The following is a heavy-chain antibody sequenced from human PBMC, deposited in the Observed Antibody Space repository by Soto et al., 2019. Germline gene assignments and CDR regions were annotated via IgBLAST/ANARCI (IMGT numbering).Heavy chain of an antibody. CDR3: ARTGMYDYIWGIGAHFAFDI. J-gene: IGHJ3*02. CDR2: MNHNSGNT. Sequence: VSVKGCCDAGGYACTSGDMNWVRQDTRQGLEWMGWMNHNSGNTGYAQKFQGRVTMTRNTSISTAYMELSSLRSEDTAVYYCARTGMYDYIWGIGAHFAFDIWGQGTMVTVS. CDR1: GYACTSGD. V-gene: IGHV1-8*01. D-gene: IGHD3-16*01.